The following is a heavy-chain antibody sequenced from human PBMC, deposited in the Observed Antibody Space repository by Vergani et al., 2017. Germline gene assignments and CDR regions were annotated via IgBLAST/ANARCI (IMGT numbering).Heavy chain of an antibody. V-gene: IGHV4-59*01. CDR2: IYYSGST. J-gene: IGHJ4*02. CDR1: GGSISSYY. CDR3: AGLYGSGSYAGFDY. D-gene: IGHD3-10*01. Sequence: QVQLQESGPGLVKPSETLSLTCTVSGGSISSYYWSWIRQPPGKGLEWIGYIYYSGSTNYNPSLKSRVTISLDTTENLFSLRLSSVAAAATAVYYCAGLYGSGSYAGFDYGGQGTLVTVSS.